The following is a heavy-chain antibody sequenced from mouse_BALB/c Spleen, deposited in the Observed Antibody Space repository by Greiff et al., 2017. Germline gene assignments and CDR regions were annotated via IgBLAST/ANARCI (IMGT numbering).Heavy chain of an antibody. CDR1: GFTFSSYT. V-gene: IGHV5-6-4*01. CDR2: ISSGGSYT. CDR3: TNYYGSSYGYFDV. J-gene: IGHJ1*01. Sequence: DVKLVESGGGLVKPGGSLKLSCAASGFTFSSYTMSWVRQTPEKRLEWVATISSGGSYTYYPDSVKGRFTISRDNAKNTLYLQMSSLKSEDTAMYYCTNYYGSSYGYFDVWGAGTTVTVSS. D-gene: IGHD1-1*01.